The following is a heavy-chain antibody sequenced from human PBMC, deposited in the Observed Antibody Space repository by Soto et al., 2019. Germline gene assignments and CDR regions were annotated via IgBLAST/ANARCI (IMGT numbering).Heavy chain of an antibody. D-gene: IGHD3-3*01. CDR1: GFTFSSYE. J-gene: IGHJ5*02. V-gene: IGHV3-48*03. CDR3: ERARYDFWSGSPSLNWFDT. CDR2: ISSSGSTI. Sequence: GGSLRLSCAASGFTFSSYEMNWVRQAPGKGLEWVSYISSSGSTIYYADSVKGRFTISRDNAKNSLYLQVNSLRAEDTAVYYCERARYDFWSGSPSLNWFDTWGQGTLVTVSS.